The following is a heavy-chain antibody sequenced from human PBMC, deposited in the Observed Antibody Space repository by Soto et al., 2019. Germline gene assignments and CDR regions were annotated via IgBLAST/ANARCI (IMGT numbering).Heavy chain of an antibody. CDR1: GGSFSGYY. D-gene: IGHD6-25*01. CDR2: INHSGST. J-gene: IGHJ5*02. Sequence: QVQLQQWGAGLLKPSETLSLTCAVYGGSFSGYYWSWIRQPLGKGLEWIGEINHSGSTNYNPSLKSRVTISVDTSKNQFSLKLSSVTAADTAVYYCARHSRIAAPTLGFDPWGQGTLVTVSS. CDR3: ARHSRIAAPTLGFDP. V-gene: IGHV4-34*01.